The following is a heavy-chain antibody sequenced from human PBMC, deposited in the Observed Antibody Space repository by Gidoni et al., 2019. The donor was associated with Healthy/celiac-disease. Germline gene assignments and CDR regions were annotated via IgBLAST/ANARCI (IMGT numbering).Heavy chain of an antibody. V-gene: IGHV3-30*18. CDR2: ISYDGSNK. J-gene: IGHJ3*02. D-gene: IGHD3-22*01. Sequence: QVQLVESGGGVVQPGRSLRLSCAASGFTFSSNGMHWVRQAPGKGLEWVAVISYDGSNKYYADSVKGRFTISRDNSKNTLYLQMNSLRAEDTAVYYCAKERGGTMIVVKAFDIWGQGTMVTVSS. CDR3: AKERGGTMIVVKAFDI. CDR1: GFTFSSNG.